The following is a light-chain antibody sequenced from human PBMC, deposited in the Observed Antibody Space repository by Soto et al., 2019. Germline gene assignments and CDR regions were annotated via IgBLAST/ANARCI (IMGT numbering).Light chain of an antibody. CDR1: SSDIGGYSY. CDR2: EVS. Sequence: QSALTQPASVSGSPGQSITISCTGTSSDIGGYSYVSWYQQHPGKAPKLIIYEVSNRPSGVSNRFSGSKSGNTASLTISGRQAEDEADYSCSSYSGTSTPVVFGGGTKLTVL. V-gene: IGLV2-14*01. J-gene: IGLJ2*01. CDR3: SSYSGTSTPVV.